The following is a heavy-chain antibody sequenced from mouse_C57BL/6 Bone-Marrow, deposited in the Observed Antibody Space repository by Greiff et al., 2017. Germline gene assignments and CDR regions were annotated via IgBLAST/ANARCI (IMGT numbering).Heavy chain of an antibody. CDR1: GFNIKDDY. D-gene: IGHD2-2*01. V-gene: IGHV14-4*01. Sequence: VQLQQSGAELVRPGASVKLSCTASGFNIKDDYMHWVKQRPEQGLEWIGWIDPENGDTEYASKFQGKATITADTSSNTAYLQLSSLTSEDTAVYYCTRTMFTPLAYWGQGTLVTVSA. CDR2: IDPENGDT. CDR3: TRTMFTPLAY. J-gene: IGHJ3*01.